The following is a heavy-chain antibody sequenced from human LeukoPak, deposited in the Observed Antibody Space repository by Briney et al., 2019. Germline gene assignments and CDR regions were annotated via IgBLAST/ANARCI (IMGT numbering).Heavy chain of an antibody. Sequence: GGSLRLSCAASGFTFSSYEMNWVRQAPGKGLEWVSYISSSGSTIYYADSVKGRFTISRDNAKNSLYLQMNSLRAEDTAVYYCARAAPYYYYGMDVWGQGTTVTVSS. V-gene: IGHV3-48*03. J-gene: IGHJ6*02. CDR3: ARAAPYYYYGMDV. CDR2: ISSSGSTI. CDR1: GFTFSSYE.